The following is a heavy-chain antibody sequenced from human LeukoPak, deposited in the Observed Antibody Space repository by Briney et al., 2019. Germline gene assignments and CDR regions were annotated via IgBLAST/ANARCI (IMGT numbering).Heavy chain of an antibody. V-gene: IGHV1-69*05. D-gene: IGHD4-17*01. Sequence: SVKVSCKPSGGTFSTFSFSWVRQAPGQGLEWMGGIIPIFGTPNYAQKFQGRVTITTDESTSTAYMELSSLRSEDTAVYYCARIMVDDYGDNGLSWGQGTLVTVSS. J-gene: IGHJ5*02. CDR2: IIPIFGTP. CDR1: GGTFSTFS. CDR3: ARIMVDDYGDNGLS.